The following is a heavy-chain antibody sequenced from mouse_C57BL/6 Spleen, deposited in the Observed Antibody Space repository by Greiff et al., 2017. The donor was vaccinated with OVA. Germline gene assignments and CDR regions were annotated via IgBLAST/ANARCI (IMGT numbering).Heavy chain of an antibody. CDR2: INPNNGGT. J-gene: IGHJ2*01. D-gene: IGHD4-1*01. CDR1: GYTFTDYN. Sequence: VQLKESGPELVKPGASVKMSCKASGYTFTDYNMHWVKQSHGKSLEWIGYINPNNGGTSYNQKFKGKATLTVNKSSSTAYMELRSLTSEDSAVYYCASNWEIDYWGQGTTLTVSS. V-gene: IGHV1-22*01. CDR3: ASNWEIDY.